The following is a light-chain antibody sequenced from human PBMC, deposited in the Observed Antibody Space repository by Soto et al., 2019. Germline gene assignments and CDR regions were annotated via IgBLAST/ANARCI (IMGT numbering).Light chain of an antibody. CDR3: QQYDVLPFT. Sequence: DIQMTQSPSSLSASVGDRVTITCQASQDISDHLNWYQHKPGKAPKLLIYDASNLETGVPSRFRGGGSGTAFSFSIRSLQPEDIATYYCQQYDVLPFTFGPGTKVEIK. V-gene: IGKV1-33*01. CDR1: QDISDH. J-gene: IGKJ3*01. CDR2: DAS.